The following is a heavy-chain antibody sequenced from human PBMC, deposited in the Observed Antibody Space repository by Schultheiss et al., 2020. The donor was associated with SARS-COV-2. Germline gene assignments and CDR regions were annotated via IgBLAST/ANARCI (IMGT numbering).Heavy chain of an antibody. CDR2: IYSGGST. J-gene: IGHJ6*02. Sequence: GGSLRLSCAASGFTVSSNYMSWVRQAPGKGLEWVSVIYSGGSTYYADSVKGRFTISRDNSKNTLYLQMNSLRAEDTAVYYCARAYYDFWSGYAYYYYGMDVWGQGTTVTVSS. CDR3: ARAYYDFWSGYAYYYYGMDV. CDR1: GFTVSSNY. V-gene: IGHV3-66*01. D-gene: IGHD3-3*01.